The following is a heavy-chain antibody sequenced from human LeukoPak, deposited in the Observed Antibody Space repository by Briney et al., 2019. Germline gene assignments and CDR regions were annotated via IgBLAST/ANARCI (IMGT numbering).Heavy chain of an antibody. CDR2: ISNSGSYI. Sequence: GGSLRLSCAASGFTFSSYAMNWVRQAPGKGLEWVSSISNSGSYIYYADSVKGRFTISRDNAKNSLYLQMNSLRAEDTAVYYCANHLACGSTSCPPFDYWGQGTLVTVSS. D-gene: IGHD2-2*01. V-gene: IGHV3-21*01. CDR3: ANHLACGSTSCPPFDY. CDR1: GFTFSSYA. J-gene: IGHJ4*02.